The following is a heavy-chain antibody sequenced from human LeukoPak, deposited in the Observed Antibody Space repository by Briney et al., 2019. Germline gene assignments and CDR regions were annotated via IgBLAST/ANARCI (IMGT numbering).Heavy chain of an antibody. V-gene: IGHV3-9*03. CDR2: ISWNSGSI. Sequence: GGSLRLSCAASGFTFDDYAMHWVRQAPGKGLEWVSGISWNSGSIGYADSVKGRFTISRDNAKNSLYLQMNSLRGEDMALYYCAKGLVGSSIADFFDYWGQGTLVTVSS. CDR1: GFTFDDYA. D-gene: IGHD6-6*01. CDR3: AKGLVGSSIADFFDY. J-gene: IGHJ4*02.